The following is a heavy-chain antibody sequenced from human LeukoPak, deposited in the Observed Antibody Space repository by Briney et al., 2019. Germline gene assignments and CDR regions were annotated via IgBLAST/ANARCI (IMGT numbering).Heavy chain of an antibody. CDR1: GYSISSGYY. CDR2: IYHSGST. CDR3: ARVGNPLVTVFAWFDP. D-gene: IGHD3-3*01. J-gene: IGHJ5*02. Sequence: ASETLSLTCTVSGYSISSGYYWGWIRQPPGKGLEWIGSIYHSGSTYYNPSLKSRVTISVDTSKNQFSLKLSSVTAADTAVYYCARVGNPLVTVFAWFDPWGQGTLVTVSS. V-gene: IGHV4-38-2*02.